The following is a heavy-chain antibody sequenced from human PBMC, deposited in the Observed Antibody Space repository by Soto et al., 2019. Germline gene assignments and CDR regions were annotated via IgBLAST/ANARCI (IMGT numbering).Heavy chain of an antibody. D-gene: IGHD5-18*01. Sequence: SEPLSLPCTVSVGSISSCNYYWSWILQSPVKSLALIGYIYSTGSSYYNPSLRSRVSMSGDTAKNQFSLNLSSVTAADTAVYFCAREGIQLWLSGRNRFAPWGQGTLVTVSS. CDR1: VGSISSCNYY. CDR3: AREGIQLWLSGRNRFAP. CDR2: IYSTGSS. V-gene: IGHV4-30-4*01. J-gene: IGHJ5*02.